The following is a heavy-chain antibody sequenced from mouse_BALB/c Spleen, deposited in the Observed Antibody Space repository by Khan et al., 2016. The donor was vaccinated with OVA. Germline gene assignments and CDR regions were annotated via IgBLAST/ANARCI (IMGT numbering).Heavy chain of an antibody. CDR2: IYPGNGDT. CDR3: ARWGCDGFTY. D-gene: IGHD1-2*01. Sequence: QVQLKESGAELVRPGSSVKISCKASGYSFSRSWMNWVQQRPGQGLEWIGQIYPGNGDTNYNGKFKGKATLTADTSSSTAYVQLTSLTSEDYAVYFWARWGCDGFTYWGHGTLVTVSA. V-gene: IGHV1-80*01. J-gene: IGHJ3*01. CDR1: GYSFSRSW.